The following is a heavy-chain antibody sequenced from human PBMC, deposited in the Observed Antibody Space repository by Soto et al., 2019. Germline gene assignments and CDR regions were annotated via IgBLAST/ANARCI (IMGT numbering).Heavy chain of an antibody. CDR1: GGSISSYY. CDR2: IYYSGST. CDR3: ARLDYGDGYFQH. J-gene: IGHJ1*01. Sequence: SETLSLTCTVSGGSISSYYWSWIRQPPGKGLEWIGYIYYSGSTNYNPSLKSRVTISVDTSKNQFSLKLSSVTAADTAVYYCARLDYGDGYFQHWGQGTLVTVSS. V-gene: IGHV4-59*08. D-gene: IGHD4-17*01.